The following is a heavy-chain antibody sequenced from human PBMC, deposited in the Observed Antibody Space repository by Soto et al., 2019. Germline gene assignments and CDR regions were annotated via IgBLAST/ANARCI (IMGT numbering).Heavy chain of an antibody. CDR1: GFTFSNYA. D-gene: IGHD3-22*01. J-gene: IGHJ4*02. CDR2: IGGRGDST. CDR3: AQDKGGNYYDSSGYYCLSCEY. Sequence: EVQLLESGGALVQPGGSLRLSCAASGFTFSNYAMSWVRQAPGKGLEWVSGIGGRGDSTYYADSVKGRFTISRDNSRNTLYLFMASLRADDTAVYYCAQDKGGNYYDSSGYYCLSCEYWGQGTLVTVSS. V-gene: IGHV3-23*01.